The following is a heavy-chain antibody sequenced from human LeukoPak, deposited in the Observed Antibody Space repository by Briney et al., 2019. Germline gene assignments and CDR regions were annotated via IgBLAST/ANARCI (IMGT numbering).Heavy chain of an antibody. J-gene: IGHJ4*02. CDR2: ISGSGGST. Sequence: QSGGSLRLSCAASGFTFSSYAMSWVRQAPGKGLEWVSAISGSGGSTYYADSVKGRFTISRDNSKNTLYLQMNSLRAEDTAVYYCARSRGGYSYGPTEFDYWGQGTLVTVSS. V-gene: IGHV3-23*01. D-gene: IGHD5-18*01. CDR1: GFTFSSYA. CDR3: ARSRGGYSYGPTEFDY.